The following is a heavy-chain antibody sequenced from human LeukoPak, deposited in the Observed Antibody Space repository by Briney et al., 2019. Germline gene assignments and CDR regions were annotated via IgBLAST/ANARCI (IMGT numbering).Heavy chain of an antibody. CDR1: GGSISSSSYY. CDR2: IYTSGST. D-gene: IGHD2-15*01. V-gene: IGHV4-61*02. CDR3: ARGYRSGGSCPNFDY. Sequence: SETLSLTCSVSGGSISSSSYYWDWIRQPAGKGLEWIGRIYTSGSTNYNPSLKSRVTISVDTSKNQFSLKLTSVTAADTAVYYCARGYRSGGSCPNFDYWGQGTLVTVSS. J-gene: IGHJ4*02.